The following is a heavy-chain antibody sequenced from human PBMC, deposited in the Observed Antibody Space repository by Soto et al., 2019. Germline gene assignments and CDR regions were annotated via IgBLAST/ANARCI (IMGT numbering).Heavy chain of an antibody. V-gene: IGHV3-30*19. CDR1: GFTFRSYV. D-gene: IGHD3-16*01. Sequence: QVQLVESGGGVVQPGTYLRLSCVGSGFTFRSYVIHWVRQAPGKGLAWVALTSYDGSGKYYGDSVRGRFTIFRDNSRNTVYLQMDSLRLEDTALYYCARWGTTGGLDVWGQGTLVSVSS. CDR2: TSYDGSGK. CDR3: ARWGTTGGLDV. J-gene: IGHJ1*01.